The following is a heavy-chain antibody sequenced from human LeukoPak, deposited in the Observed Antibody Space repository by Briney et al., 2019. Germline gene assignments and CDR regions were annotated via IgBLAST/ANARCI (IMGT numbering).Heavy chain of an antibody. Sequence: PGGSLRLSCAASGFTFSSYDFHWVRQAPGQGLEWLALISYDGSNEYYADSVRGRFTISRDNSNNILHLQMNSLRAEDTAVYYCAKDRGGYFGGMDVWGQGTTVTVSS. CDR1: GFTFSSYD. J-gene: IGHJ6*02. D-gene: IGHD1-26*01. V-gene: IGHV3-30*18. CDR3: AKDRGGYFGGMDV. CDR2: ISYDGSNE.